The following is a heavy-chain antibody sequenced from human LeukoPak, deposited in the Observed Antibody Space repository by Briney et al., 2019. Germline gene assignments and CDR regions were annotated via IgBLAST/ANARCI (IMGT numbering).Heavy chain of an antibody. J-gene: IGHJ6*03. CDR3: AKRPMVRGGSWYYYYMDV. V-gene: IGHV3-23*01. CDR2: ISGSGGRI. CDR1: GFTFSSYD. D-gene: IGHD3-10*01. Sequence: GGTLRLSCAASGFTFSSYDMSWVRQAPGKGLEWVSLISGSGGRIYYADSVKGRFTISRDNSKNTLYLQMNSLRAEDTAVYYCAKRPMVRGGSWYYYYMDVWGKGTTVTVSS.